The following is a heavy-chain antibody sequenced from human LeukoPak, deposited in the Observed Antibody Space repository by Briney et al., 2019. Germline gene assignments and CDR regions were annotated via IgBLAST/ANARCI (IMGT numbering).Heavy chain of an antibody. CDR3: AKGRGTTVTAAANY. J-gene: IGHJ4*02. D-gene: IGHD4-17*01. CDR1: GFTFSNYD. CDR2: ISYDGSNK. V-gene: IGHV3-30*18. Sequence: PGGSLRLSCAASGFTFSNYDMHWVRQAPGKGLEWVALISYDGSNKYYADSVKGRFTISRDNSKNTLFLQFNSLRADDTAVYYCAKGRGTTVTAAANYWGQGTLVTVSS.